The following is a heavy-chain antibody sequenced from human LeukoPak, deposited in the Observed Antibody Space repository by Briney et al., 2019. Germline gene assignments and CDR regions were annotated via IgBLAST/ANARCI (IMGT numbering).Heavy chain of an antibody. CDR3: ARCDSSSSSSCRSWFDL. D-gene: IGHD6-6*01. Sequence: GASVKVSCKASGCTFTSYGISWVRQAPGQGLEWMGWIIAYNGNTNYAQKLQGRVTITTDTSTSTAYMELRSLRSEDTAVYYCARCDSSSSSSCRSWFDLWGQGTLVTVSS. V-gene: IGHV1-18*01. J-gene: IGHJ5*02. CDR2: IIAYNGNT. CDR1: GCTFTSYG.